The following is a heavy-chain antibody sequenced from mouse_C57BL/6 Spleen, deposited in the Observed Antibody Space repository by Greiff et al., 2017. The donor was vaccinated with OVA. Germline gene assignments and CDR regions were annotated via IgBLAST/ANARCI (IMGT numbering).Heavy chain of an antibody. D-gene: IGHD1-1*01. V-gene: IGHV1-82*01. CDR1: GYAFSSSW. J-gene: IGHJ4*01. CDR2: IYPGDGAT. Sequence: VQLQQSGPELVKPGASVKISCKASGYAFSSSWMNWVKQRPGKGLECIGRIYPGDGATNYNGKFKGKATLTADKSSSTAYMQLSSLTSEDSAVYFCARSYGSSYDYAMDYWGQGTSVTVSS. CDR3: ARSYGSSYDYAMDY.